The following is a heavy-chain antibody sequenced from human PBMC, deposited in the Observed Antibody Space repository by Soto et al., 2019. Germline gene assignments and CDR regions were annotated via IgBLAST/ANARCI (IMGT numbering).Heavy chain of an antibody. CDR3: ANPAQPHNWYFDL. CDR1: GFTFSSYA. V-gene: IGHV3-23*01. CDR2: ISGSGGST. D-gene: IGHD5-18*01. J-gene: IGHJ2*01. Sequence: EVQLLESGGGLVQPGGSLRLSCAASGFTFSSYAMSWVRQAPGKGLEWVSAISGSGGSTYYADSVKGRFTISRDNSKNTLYLQRNSLRAEDTAVYYCANPAQPHNWYFDLWGRGTLVTVSS.